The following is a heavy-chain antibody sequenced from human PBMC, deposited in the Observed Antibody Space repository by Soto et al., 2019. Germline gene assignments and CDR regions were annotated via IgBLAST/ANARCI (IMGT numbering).Heavy chain of an antibody. CDR1: GVSFSDYS. Sequence: GGSLRLSCVVSGVSFSDYSMNWVRQAPGKGLEWVSLITGNSEYKYYAGSVKGRFTVSRDNAKNSLYLQMNSLTVEDTAVYYCARSGELLQTFDSWGQGTLVTAPQ. J-gene: IGHJ4*02. V-gene: IGHV3-21*06. CDR3: ARSGELLQTFDS. D-gene: IGHD1-26*01. CDR2: ITGNSEYK.